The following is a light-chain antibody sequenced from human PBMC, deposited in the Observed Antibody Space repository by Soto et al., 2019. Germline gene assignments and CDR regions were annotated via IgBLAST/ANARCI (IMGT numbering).Light chain of an antibody. V-gene: IGKV3-15*01. CDR2: GAS. CDR3: QQYKNWPPVT. Sequence: ETVMTQSPATLSVSLGERATLSCRASQSVNSNLAWYQQKPGQAPRLLIYGASIRATGVPARFSGSGSGTDFTLHISRLQTEDVAVYFCQQYKNWPPVTFGGGTKVEIK. J-gene: IGKJ4*01. CDR1: QSVNSN.